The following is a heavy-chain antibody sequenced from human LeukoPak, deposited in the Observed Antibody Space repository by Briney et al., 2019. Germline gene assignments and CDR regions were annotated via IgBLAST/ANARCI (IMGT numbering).Heavy chain of an antibody. Sequence: GGSLRLSCAASGFTFSSYGMHWVRQAPGKGLEWVAFIRYDGSNKYYADSVKGRFTISRDNSKNTLYLQMNSLRAEDTAVYYCARELVVAGGTNWFDPWGQGTLVTVSS. D-gene: IGHD6-19*01. J-gene: IGHJ5*02. V-gene: IGHV3-30*02. CDR2: IRYDGSNK. CDR1: GFTFSSYG. CDR3: ARELVVAGGTNWFDP.